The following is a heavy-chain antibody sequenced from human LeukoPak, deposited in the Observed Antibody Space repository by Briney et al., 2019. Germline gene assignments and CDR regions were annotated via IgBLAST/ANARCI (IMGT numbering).Heavy chain of an antibody. CDR2: ISGSGGST. J-gene: IGHJ4*02. Sequence: ASVKVSCKASGFTFSSYAMSWVRQAPGKGLEWVSAISGSGGSTYYADSVKGRFTISRDNSKNTLYLQMNSLRAEDTAVYYCAKDYYYDSSGYYLGQGTLVTVSS. CDR3: AKDYYYDSSGYY. CDR1: GFTFSSYA. V-gene: IGHV3-23*01. D-gene: IGHD3-22*01.